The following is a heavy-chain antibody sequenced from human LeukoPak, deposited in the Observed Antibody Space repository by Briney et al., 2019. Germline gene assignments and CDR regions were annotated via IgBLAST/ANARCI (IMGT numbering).Heavy chain of an antibody. Sequence: SETLSLTCTVSGGSISSSSYYWGWIRQPPGKGLEWIGSIYYSGSTYYNPSLKSRVTISVDTSKNQYSLKLSSVTAADTAVYYCARGVDIASYYFDYWGQGTLVTVSS. V-gene: IGHV4-39*07. D-gene: IGHD5-12*01. CDR1: GGSISSSSYY. CDR2: IYYSGST. CDR3: ARGVDIASYYFDY. J-gene: IGHJ4*02.